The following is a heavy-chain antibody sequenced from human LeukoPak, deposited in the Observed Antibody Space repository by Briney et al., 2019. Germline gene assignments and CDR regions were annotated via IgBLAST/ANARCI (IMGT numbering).Heavy chain of an antibody. J-gene: IGHJ4*02. CDR1: GYSFTSYW. D-gene: IGHD2-2*01. CDR2: IYPGDSDA. CDR3: ARRPYCTSTSCYDFDY. V-gene: IGHV5-51*01. Sequence: ESLKISCKGSGYSFTSYWIGWVRQMPGKGLEWMGIIYPGDSDARYSPSFQGQVTISADKSISTAYLQWSSLKASDTAMYYRARRPYCTSTSCYDFDYWGQGALVTVSS.